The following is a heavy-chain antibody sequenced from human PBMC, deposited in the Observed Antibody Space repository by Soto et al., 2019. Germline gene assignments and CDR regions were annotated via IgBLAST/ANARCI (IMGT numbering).Heavy chain of an antibody. CDR3: ARDQGRTVTRGDWFDP. D-gene: IGHD6-19*01. CDR2: ISYDGNDI. V-gene: IGHV3-30-3*01. J-gene: IGHJ5*02. CDR1: GFMFSTYA. Sequence: GGSLRLSCADSGFMFSTYAMHWFRQAPGKGLEWVAVISYDGNDIYYGDSVKGRFTISRDNSRNTLYLEMNSLKPDDTAVFYCARDQGRTVTRGDWFDPWGQGTLVTVSS.